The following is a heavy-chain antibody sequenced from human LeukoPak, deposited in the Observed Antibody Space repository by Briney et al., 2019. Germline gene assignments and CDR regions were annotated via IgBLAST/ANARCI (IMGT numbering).Heavy chain of an antibody. CDR2: IYTSGAT. V-gene: IGHV4-4*07. CDR1: SGSISGHY. Sequence: SETLSLTCTVTSGSISGHYWSWIRQPAGKEMQWIGRIYTSGATNHNPSLKSRVTMSIDTSKKEFTLKLTSVTAADTAVYYCARGSITIFGVVMFDYWGQGTLSPSPQ. D-gene: IGHD3-3*01. J-gene: IGHJ4*02. CDR3: ARGSITIFGVVMFDY.